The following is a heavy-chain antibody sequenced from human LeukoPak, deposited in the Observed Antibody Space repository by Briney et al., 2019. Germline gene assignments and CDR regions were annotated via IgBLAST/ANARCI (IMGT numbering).Heavy chain of an antibody. J-gene: IGHJ2*01. CDR1: GYTFTDYY. Sequence: GASVKVSCKTSGYTFTDYYLHWVRQAPGQGLEWMGGIIPIFGTANYAQKFQGRVTITADESTSTAYMELSSLRSEDTAVYYCARDGTGIAAAGKNWYFDLWGRGTLVTVSS. V-gene: IGHV1-69*13. CDR3: ARDGTGIAAAGKNWYFDL. CDR2: IIPIFGTA. D-gene: IGHD6-13*01.